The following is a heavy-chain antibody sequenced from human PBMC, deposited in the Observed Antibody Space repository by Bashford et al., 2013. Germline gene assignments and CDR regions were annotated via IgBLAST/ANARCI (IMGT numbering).Heavy chain of an antibody. V-gene: IGHV1-2*02. CDR2: INPNSGGT. CDR1: GYTFTGYY. J-gene: IGHJ4*02. D-gene: IGHD6-19*01. Sequence: VASVKVSCKASGYTFTGYYMHWVRQAPGQGLEWMGWINPNSGGTNYAQKFQGRVTMTRDTSISTAYMELSRLRSDDTAVYYCXTSPRQWRGLYFDYVGPGNPGPPSPQ. CDR3: XTSPRQWRGLYFDY.